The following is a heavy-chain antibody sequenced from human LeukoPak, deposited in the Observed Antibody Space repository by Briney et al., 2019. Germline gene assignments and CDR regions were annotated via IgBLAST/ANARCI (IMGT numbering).Heavy chain of an antibody. D-gene: IGHD3-22*01. CDR2: FAGSDTTK. CDR1: GFAFGAYE. J-gene: IGHJ4*02. Sequence: GGSLTLSCAASGFAFGAYEMNWVRQAPGKGLEWVAYFAGSDTTKYYADSVKGRFTISRDNAKNSLYLQMNSLRAEDTALYYCTSLGYHLDSWGEGTLVTVSS. CDR3: TSLGYHLDS. V-gene: IGHV3-48*03.